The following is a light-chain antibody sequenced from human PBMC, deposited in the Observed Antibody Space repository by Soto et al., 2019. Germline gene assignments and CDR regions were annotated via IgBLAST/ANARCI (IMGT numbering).Light chain of an antibody. J-gene: IGKJ2*01. Sequence: EIVLSQSPGTLSLSPGERATLSCRASQSVSSSYLAWYQQKPGQAPRLLIYGASSRATGIPDRFSGSGSGTDCTCTISRLESEDFAGYYCQQYGSSPRTCGQGTKLEIK. V-gene: IGKV3-20*01. CDR3: QQYGSSPRT. CDR1: QSVSSSY. CDR2: GAS.